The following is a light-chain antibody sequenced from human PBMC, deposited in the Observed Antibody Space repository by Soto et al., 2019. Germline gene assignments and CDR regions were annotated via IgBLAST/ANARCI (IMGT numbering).Light chain of an antibody. CDR2: GTS. V-gene: IGKV3-15*01. Sequence: EIVLTQSPGTLSLSPGERATLSCRASQSVSNNYLAWYQQKPGQAPRLVIYGTSTRATGIPARFSGSGSRTEFTLTISSLQFEDFAVYYCQQYNNWPRTFGQGTKVDIK. CDR3: QQYNNWPRT. CDR1: QSVSNN. J-gene: IGKJ1*01.